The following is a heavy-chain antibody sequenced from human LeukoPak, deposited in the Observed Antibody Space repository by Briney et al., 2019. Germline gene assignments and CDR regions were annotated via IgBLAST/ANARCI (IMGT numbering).Heavy chain of an antibody. CDR1: GGSISSYY. CDR3: ARAPIGYYYGSGSFDY. J-gene: IGHJ4*02. V-gene: IGHV4-4*07. Sequence: SETLSLTCTVSGGSISSYYWSWIRQPAGKGLEWIGRIYTSGSTNYNPSLKSRVTISVDTSKNQFSLKLSSVTAADTAVYYCARAPIGYYYGSGSFDYWGQGTLVTVSS. D-gene: IGHD3-10*01. CDR2: IYTSGST.